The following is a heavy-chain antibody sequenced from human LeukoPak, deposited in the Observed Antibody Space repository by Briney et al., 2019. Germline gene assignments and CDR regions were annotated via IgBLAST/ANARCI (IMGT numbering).Heavy chain of an antibody. V-gene: IGHV3-33*01. CDR1: GFIFSSYG. CDR3: ARDPGYCSSTSCYTEAFDY. CDR2: IWYGGSNK. D-gene: IGHD2-2*02. Sequence: GGSLTVSCAATGFIFSSYGMDGVRPAPSRGLEWVAVIWYGGSNKYYADSVKGRFTISRDNSKNTLYLQMNSLRAEDTAVYYCARDPGYCSSTSCYTEAFDYWGQGTLVTVSS. J-gene: IGHJ4*02.